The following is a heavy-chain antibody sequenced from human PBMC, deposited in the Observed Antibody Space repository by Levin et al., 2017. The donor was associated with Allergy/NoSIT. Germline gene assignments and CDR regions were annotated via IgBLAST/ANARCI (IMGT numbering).Heavy chain of an antibody. V-gene: IGHV1-69*06. CDR3: ARVHSGYCSSTSCYDHSGPNYYYYYMDV. D-gene: IGHD2-2*03. CDR2: IIPIFGTA. J-gene: IGHJ6*03. Sequence: SVKVSCKASGGTFSSYAISWVRQAPGQGLEWMGGIIPIFGTANYAQKFQGRVTITADKSTSTAYMELSSLRSEDTAVYYCARVHSGYCSSTSCYDHSGPNYYYYYMDVWGKGTTVTVSS. CDR1: GGTFSSYA.